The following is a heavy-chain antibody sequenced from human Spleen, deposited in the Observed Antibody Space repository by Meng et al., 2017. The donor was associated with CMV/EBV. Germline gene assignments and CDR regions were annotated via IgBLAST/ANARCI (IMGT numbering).Heavy chain of an antibody. CDR1: GFTFSSYA. Sequence: GGSLRLSCAASGFTFSSYAMSWVRQAPGKGLEWVSAISGSGGSTYYADSVKGRFTISRDNSRNMVYLQMDSLRPEDTAVYYCAREGSNWYHYFDFWGQGTLVTVSS. V-gene: IGHV3-23*01. CDR3: AREGSNWYHYFDF. CDR2: ISGSGGST. D-gene: IGHD6-13*01. J-gene: IGHJ4*02.